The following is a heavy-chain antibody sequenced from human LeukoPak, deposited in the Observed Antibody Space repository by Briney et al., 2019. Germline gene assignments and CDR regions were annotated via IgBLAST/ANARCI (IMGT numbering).Heavy chain of an antibody. CDR3: TTAMEVTAILYFQH. D-gene: IGHD2-21*02. V-gene: IGHV3-30*02. J-gene: IGHJ1*01. CDR1: GFTFSSHG. Sequence: GGSLRLSCEASGFTFSSHGMHWVRQAPGKGLEWVAFTWYDGSDKYYADSVKGRFTISRDNSKNTLYLQMNSLRAEDTAVYYCTTAMEVTAILYFQHWGQGTLVTVSS. CDR2: TWYDGSDK.